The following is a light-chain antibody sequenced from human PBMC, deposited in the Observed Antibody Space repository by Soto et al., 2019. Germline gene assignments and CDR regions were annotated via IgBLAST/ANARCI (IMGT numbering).Light chain of an antibody. J-gene: IGKJ2*01. CDR2: TVP. CDR1: QDISTY. V-gene: IGKV1-33*01. CDR3: QQYNSLPYT. Sequence: DIQMTQSPSSLSASLGDRVTITCRASQDISTYLNWYQQKPGQAPNLLIYTVPTLETGVPSRFSGSGSGTVFTLTISALQPEDIATYYCQQYNSLPYTFGQGTRLEIE.